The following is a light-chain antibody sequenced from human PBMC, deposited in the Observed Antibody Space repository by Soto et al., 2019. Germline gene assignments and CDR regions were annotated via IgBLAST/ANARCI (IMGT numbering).Light chain of an antibody. Sequence: EFVLTESPVTLSLSPVERATRSCMSSQSLTTSFIAWYQQRPGQATRLIIYDTYSRASGIKDRFSGSGSGTDFTLTIRRMETEDFAVFYCQKYGTSEITFGQGKRREIK. J-gene: IGKJ5*01. CDR1: QSLTTSF. CDR3: QKYGTSEIT. V-gene: IGKV3-20*01. CDR2: DTY.